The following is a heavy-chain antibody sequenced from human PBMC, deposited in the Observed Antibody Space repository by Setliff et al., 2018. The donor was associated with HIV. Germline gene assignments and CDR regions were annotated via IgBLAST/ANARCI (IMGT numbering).Heavy chain of an antibody. J-gene: IGHJ3*01. CDR3: VRDRSLRFSQSPSLHYFDV. Sequence: LSLTCLVFGYNINDGLHWGWIRQSPRKGLEWLGSIYNSGHASYNPSRWSRVTMSVDTSKNRFSLRLTSATAADTAVYYCVRDRSLRFSQSPSLHYFDVWGQGILVTVSS. CDR1: GYNINDGLH. V-gene: IGHV4-38-2*02. CDR2: IYNSGHA.